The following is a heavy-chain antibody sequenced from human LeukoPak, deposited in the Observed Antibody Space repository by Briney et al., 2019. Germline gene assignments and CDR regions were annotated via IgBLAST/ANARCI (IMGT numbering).Heavy chain of an antibody. V-gene: IGHV3-21*04. CDR2: ISSSSTYI. D-gene: IGHD3-22*01. CDR3: AKDISPYCDSSGYYFDY. J-gene: IGHJ4*02. CDR1: GFTFSSYS. Sequence: GGSLRLSCAASGFTFSSYSMNWVRQAPGKGLEWVSSISSSSTYIYYADSVKGRFTISRDNAKNSLYLQMNSLRAEDTALYYCAKDISPYCDSSGYYFDYWGQGTLVTVSS.